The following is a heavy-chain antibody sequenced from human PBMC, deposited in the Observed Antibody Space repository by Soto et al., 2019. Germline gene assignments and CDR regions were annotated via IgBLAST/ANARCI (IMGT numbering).Heavy chain of an antibody. J-gene: IGHJ5*02. CDR2: IFYTGTN. CDR3: ARLVVVAPVANA. V-gene: IGHV4-39*02. CDR1: GGAISYNSYY. Sequence: SETLSLTCSVSGGAISYNSYYWGWIRQPPGKGLEWVGGIFYTGTNYYSPSLKDRVPISVDTSKNSFSLNLPSVNAADTAVYFCARLVVVAPVANAWGQGTLVTVSS. D-gene: IGHD2-2*01.